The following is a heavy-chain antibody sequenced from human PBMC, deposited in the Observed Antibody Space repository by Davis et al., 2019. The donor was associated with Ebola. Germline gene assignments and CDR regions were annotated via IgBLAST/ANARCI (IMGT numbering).Heavy chain of an antibody. CDR3: AKTVGWLQQSGEEYFQH. CDR1: GFPFSDYY. CDR2: ISGSGTTV. Sequence: PGGSLRLSCAASGFPFSDYYMSWIRQAPGKGLEWLSFISGSGTTVSYADSVKGRFTVSRDNAKNSVYLQMNSLRAEDTAVYYCAKTVGWLQQSGEEYFQHWGQGTLVTVSS. D-gene: IGHD4-23*01. V-gene: IGHV3-11*01. J-gene: IGHJ1*01.